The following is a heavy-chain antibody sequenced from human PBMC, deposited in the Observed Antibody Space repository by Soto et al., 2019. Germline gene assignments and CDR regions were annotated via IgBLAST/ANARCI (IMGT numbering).Heavy chain of an antibody. CDR1: GGSINSYY. Sequence: SETLSLTCTVSGGSINSYYWSWIRQPPGKVFDWIVYFFYSGSTNYIPSFKSRVTISVDTSKSQFSLQLSSVTAADTAVYYCARFNYYGSQSWFDPWGQGTLVTVSS. J-gene: IGHJ5*02. V-gene: IGHV4-59*08. CDR2: FFYSGST. D-gene: IGHD3-10*01. CDR3: ARFNYYGSQSWFDP.